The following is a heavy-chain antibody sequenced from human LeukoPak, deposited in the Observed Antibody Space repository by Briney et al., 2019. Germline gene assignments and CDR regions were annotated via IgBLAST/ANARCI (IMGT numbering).Heavy chain of an antibody. V-gene: IGHV3-21*01. CDR1: GFTFTNYG. CDR3: TTGDLSSGSLMDS. Sequence: PGGSLRLSCVASGFTFTNYGMNWIRQAPGKGLEWVSSMTASGSSFYSASSVRGRFTISRDSAKNSLSLQMNRLRAEDTAVYYCTTGDLSSGSLMDSCGHGTPVTVSS. D-gene: IGHD7-27*01. J-gene: IGHJ5*01. CDR2: MTASGSSF.